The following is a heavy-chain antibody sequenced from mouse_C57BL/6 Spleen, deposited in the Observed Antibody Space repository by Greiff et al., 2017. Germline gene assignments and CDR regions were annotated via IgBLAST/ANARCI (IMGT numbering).Heavy chain of an antibody. V-gene: IGHV5-15*01. J-gene: IGHJ4*01. CDR2: ISNLAYSI. Sequence: EVQLVESGGGLVQPGGSLKLSYAASGFTFSDYGMAWVRQAPRKGPEWVAFISNLAYSIYYADTVTGRFTISRENAKNTLYLEMSSLRSEDTAMYYCARHGGAMDYWGQGTSVTVSS. CDR1: GFTFSDYG. CDR3: ARHGGAMDY.